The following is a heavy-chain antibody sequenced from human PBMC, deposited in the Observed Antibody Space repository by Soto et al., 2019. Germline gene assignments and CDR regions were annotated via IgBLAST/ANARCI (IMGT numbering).Heavy chain of an antibody. D-gene: IGHD3-10*01. Sequence: QVQLVESGGGVVQPGRSLRLSCAASGFTFSSNGMHWVRQAPGKGLEWVAILSYDGKYKYYADSVKGRFTISRDNSKNTLYLQMNSLSAEDTAVYYCAKDRGYGSGTKYDFDYWGQGTLVTVSS. CDR1: GFTFSSNG. CDR3: AKDRGYGSGTKYDFDY. J-gene: IGHJ4*02. V-gene: IGHV3-30*18. CDR2: LSYDGKYK.